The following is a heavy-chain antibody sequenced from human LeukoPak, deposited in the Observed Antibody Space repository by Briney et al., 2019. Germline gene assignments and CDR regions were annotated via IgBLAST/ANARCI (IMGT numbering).Heavy chain of an antibody. Sequence: PGGSLRLSCLTSGFTLSTNAMSWVRQAPGRGLEWVSAISGSSGLTYYADSVKGRFTISRDNSKNTLFLQMNSLRAEDTAVYYCARRGESASYGDYRFDYWGQGTLVTVSS. D-gene: IGHD4-17*01. CDR3: ARRGESASYGDYRFDY. V-gene: IGHV3-23*01. CDR2: ISGSSGLT. J-gene: IGHJ4*02. CDR1: GFTLSTNA.